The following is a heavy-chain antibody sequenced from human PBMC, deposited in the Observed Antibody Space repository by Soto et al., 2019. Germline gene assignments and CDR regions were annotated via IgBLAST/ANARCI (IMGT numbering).Heavy chain of an antibody. V-gene: IGHV4-34*01. D-gene: IGHD3-9*01. Sequence: QVQLQQWGAGPLRPLETLSLTCGVSGGSFSGYYWAWIRQSPGKGLEWIGEINDRGSINYNPSLKSRVSISVDTSKNLYSLNLRSVNAADTAVYYCARDSHDILPGPPWVWYFDLWGRGTLVTVSS. CDR1: GGSFSGYY. J-gene: IGHJ2*01. CDR2: INDRGSI. CDR3: ARDSHDILPGPPWVWYFDL.